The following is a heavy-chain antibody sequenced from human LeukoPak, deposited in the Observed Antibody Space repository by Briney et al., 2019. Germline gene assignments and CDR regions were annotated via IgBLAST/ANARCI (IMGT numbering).Heavy chain of an antibody. V-gene: IGHV4-59*08. J-gene: IGHJ6*03. Sequence: SETLSLTCTVSGGSISSYYWSWIRQPPGKGLEWIGYIYYSGSTNYNPSLKSRVTISVDTSKNQFSLKLSSVTAADTAVYYCASVGREMVRGVHNYYMDVWGKGTTVTVSS. CDR1: GGSISSYY. CDR2: IYYSGST. CDR3: ASVGREMVRGVHNYYMDV. D-gene: IGHD3-10*01.